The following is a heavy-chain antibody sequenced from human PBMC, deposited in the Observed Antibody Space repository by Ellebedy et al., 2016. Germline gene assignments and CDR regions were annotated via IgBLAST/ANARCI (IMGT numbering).Heavy chain of an antibody. CDR1: GYTFTTFS. V-gene: IGHV1-18*04. D-gene: IGHD3-10*01. CDR2: ANTFSGNT. J-gene: IGHJ4*02. Sequence: ASVKVSCXASGYTFTTFSITWVRQAPGQGLEWMGFANTFSGNTKFAQKFQGRVSMTTDSSTHTAYMDLRSLRSDDTAMYYCAKTSGWGYGENWGQGTLVTVSS. CDR3: AKTSGWGYGEN.